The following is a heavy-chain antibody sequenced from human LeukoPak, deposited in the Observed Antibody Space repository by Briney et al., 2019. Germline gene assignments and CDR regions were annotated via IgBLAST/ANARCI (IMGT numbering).Heavy chain of an antibody. Sequence: PGGSLRLSCAASGFTFSSYSMNWVRQAPGKGLEWVSSISSSSSYIYYADSVKARFTISRDTAKHSLYLQMNSLRAEDTAVYYCARDGYRGGSCYYYYGLDVWGEGTTFTVSS. CDR1: GFTFSSYS. CDR3: ARDGYRGGSCYYYYGLDV. D-gene: IGHD2-15*01. J-gene: IGHJ6*04. CDR2: ISSSSSYI. V-gene: IGHV3-21*01.